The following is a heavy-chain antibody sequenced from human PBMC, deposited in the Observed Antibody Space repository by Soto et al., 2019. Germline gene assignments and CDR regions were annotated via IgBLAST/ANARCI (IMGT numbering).Heavy chain of an antibody. J-gene: IGHJ5*02. D-gene: IGHD6-13*01. Sequence: VASVKVSCKASGYTFTDYYIHWVRQAPGQGLQWMGWINPNSGGTNYAQRFQGRVTMTSDTSISTAYMELNSLRSDDTALYYCARDPLQQMWFDPWGQGTLATVSS. CDR1: GYTFTDYY. CDR3: ARDPLQQMWFDP. CDR2: INPNSGGT. V-gene: IGHV1-2*02.